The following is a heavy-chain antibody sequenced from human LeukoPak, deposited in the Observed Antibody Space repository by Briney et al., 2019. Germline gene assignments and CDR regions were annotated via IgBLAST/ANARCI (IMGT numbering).Heavy chain of an antibody. CDR2: ISGSGGST. CDR1: GFTFSSYA. J-gene: IGHJ4*02. D-gene: IGHD6-13*01. CDR3: ATSFGPVIAAAGTGAD. Sequence: GGSLRLSCAASGFTFSSYAMSWVRQAPGKGLEWISVISGSGGSTYYADSVKGRFTISRENSKNTLYLQMNSLRAEDTAVYYCATSFGPVIAAAGTGADWGQGTLVTVSS. V-gene: IGHV3-23*01.